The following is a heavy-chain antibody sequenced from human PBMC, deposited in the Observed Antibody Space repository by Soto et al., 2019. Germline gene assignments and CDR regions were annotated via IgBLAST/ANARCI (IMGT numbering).Heavy chain of an antibody. CDR1: GFSLSTSGMC. D-gene: IGHD5-18*01. J-gene: IGHJ6*02. V-gene: IGHV2-70*01. CDR3: ARMPRGYSYGENYYYGMDV. CDR2: IDWDDDK. Sequence: SCPTLVNPTQTLTLTCTFSGFSLSTSGMCVSWIRQPPGKALEWLALIDWDDDKYYSTSLKTRLTISKDTSKNQVVLTMTNMDPVDTATYYCARMPRGYSYGENYYYGMDVWGQGTTVTVSS.